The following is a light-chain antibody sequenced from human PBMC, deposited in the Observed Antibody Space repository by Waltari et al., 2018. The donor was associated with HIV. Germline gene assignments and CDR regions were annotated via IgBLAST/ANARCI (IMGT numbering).Light chain of an antibody. CDR3: HQYASFSGT. CDR1: QNVGAF. V-gene: IGKV1-5*03. Sequence: DIRLTQSPSTLSASAGDRVAITCRAGQNVGAFLAWYQQKPGKPPKLLIFQASILDGGVPSRFSGSVSGSDFTLTINGLQSDDFATYYCHQYASFSGTFGQGTKVELK. J-gene: IGKJ1*01. CDR2: QAS.